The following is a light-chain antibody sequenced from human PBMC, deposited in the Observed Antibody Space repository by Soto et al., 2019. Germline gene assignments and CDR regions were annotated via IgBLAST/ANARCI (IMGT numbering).Light chain of an antibody. CDR3: QQYDNLPLYT. J-gene: IGKJ2*01. Sequence: DIQMTQSPSSLSASVGDRVTITCQASQDISNYLNWYQQKPGKAPKLLIYDASNLETWVPSRFSGSGSGTAFTFTISILQPEDIATYYCQQYDNLPLYTFGQGTKLEI. CDR2: DAS. V-gene: IGKV1-33*01. CDR1: QDISNY.